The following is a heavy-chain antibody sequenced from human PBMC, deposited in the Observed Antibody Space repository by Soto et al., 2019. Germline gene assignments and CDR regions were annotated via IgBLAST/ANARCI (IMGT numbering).Heavy chain of an antibody. J-gene: IGHJ4*01. CDR3: ARGGYYYENSGQNAYDY. V-gene: IGHV4-34*01. Sequence: SDTLSLGCAVYGGSFSCYYWGWIRQPPGKGLEWIGEINPDGATNYTPSLRGRVTISIDTSKNQFSLKLSSVTAADTAVYYCARGGYYYENSGQNAYDYWGQGILVTVSS. D-gene: IGHD3-22*01. CDR2: INPDGAT. CDR1: GGSFSCYY.